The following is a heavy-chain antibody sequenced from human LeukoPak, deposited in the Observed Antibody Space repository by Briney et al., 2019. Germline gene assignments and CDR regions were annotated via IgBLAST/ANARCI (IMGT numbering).Heavy chain of an antibody. CDR3: AKDGTAAGFYFDY. CDR2: VRYDGTTK. CDR1: GFTFDDYA. Sequence: GRSLRLSCAASGFTFDDYAMHWVRQAPGKGLQWVAFVRYDGTTKYYAGSVKGRFTISRDNSNNKLFLQMDSLRTEDTAVYYCAKDGTAAGFYFDYWGQGALVTVSS. J-gene: IGHJ4*02. D-gene: IGHD6-13*01. V-gene: IGHV3-30*02.